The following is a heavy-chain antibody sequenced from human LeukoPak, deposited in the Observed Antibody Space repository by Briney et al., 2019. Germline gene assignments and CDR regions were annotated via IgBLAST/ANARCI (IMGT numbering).Heavy chain of an antibody. CDR3: ARAKFGLSPFDP. D-gene: IGHD3-16*01. Sequence: ASVRVSCKASGYTCTGYYMHWVRQAPGQGLEWMGWINPNSGGTNYAQKFQGRVTMTRDTSISTAYMELSRLRSDDTAVYYCARAKFGLSPFDPWGQGTLVTVSS. CDR1: GYTCTGYY. J-gene: IGHJ5*02. V-gene: IGHV1-2*02. CDR2: INPNSGGT.